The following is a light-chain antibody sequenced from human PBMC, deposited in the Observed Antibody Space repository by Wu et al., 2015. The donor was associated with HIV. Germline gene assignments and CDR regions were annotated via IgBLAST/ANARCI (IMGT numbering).Light chain of an antibody. CDR2: GAF. CDR3: HQYLYAPFN. J-gene: IGKJ3*01. Sequence: ENVLTQSPGTVSLSPGERATLSCRASQGVGNNYLAWYQQKPGQAPRLLIYGAFIRATGVPDRFSGSGSGTDFTLTISRLEPEDFAVYYCHQYLYAPFNFGPGT. CDR1: QGVGNNY. V-gene: IGKV3-20*01.